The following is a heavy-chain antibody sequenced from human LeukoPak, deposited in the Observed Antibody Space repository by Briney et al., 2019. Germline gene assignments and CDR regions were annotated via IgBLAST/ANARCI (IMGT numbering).Heavy chain of an antibody. Sequence: GASVKVSCKASGYSFTAFYIHWVRQAPGQGLEWMVWIHPRSGETNYAYKFRGRVTMTRDTSISTTYMDLGSLGSDDTAVYYCARDGEYGTGSYYRGCFDYWGQGTLVTVSS. CDR1: GYSFTAFY. D-gene: IGHD3-10*01. CDR2: IHPRSGET. J-gene: IGHJ4*02. CDR3: ARDGEYGTGSYYRGCFDY. V-gene: IGHV1-2*02.